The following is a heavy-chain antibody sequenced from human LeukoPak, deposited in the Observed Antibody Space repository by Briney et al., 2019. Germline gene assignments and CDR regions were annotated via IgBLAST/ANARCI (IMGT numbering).Heavy chain of an antibody. J-gene: IGHJ6*02. CDR2: ISGSGGST. V-gene: IGHV3-23*01. D-gene: IGHD6-19*01. CDR3: AKEAVADYYYYGMDV. Sequence: GGSLRLSRAASGFTFSSYAMSWVRQAPGKGLEWVSAISGSGGSTYYADSVRGRFTISRDNSKNTLYLQMNSLRAEDTAVYYCAKEAVADYYYYGMDVWGQGTTVTVSS. CDR1: GFTFSSYA.